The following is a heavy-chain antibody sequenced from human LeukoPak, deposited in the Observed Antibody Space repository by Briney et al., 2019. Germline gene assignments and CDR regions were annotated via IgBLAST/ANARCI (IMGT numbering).Heavy chain of an antibody. Sequence: PGGSLRLSCAASGFTFSSYGMHWVRQAPGQGLEWMGIINPSGGSTSYAQKFQGRVTMTRDTSTSTVYLELSSLRSEDTAVYYCARDAGRLWLPAYYFDYWGQGTLVTVSS. J-gene: IGHJ4*02. CDR3: ARDAGRLWLPAYYFDY. CDR2: INPSGGST. D-gene: IGHD5-18*01. CDR1: GFTFSSYG. V-gene: IGHV1-46*01.